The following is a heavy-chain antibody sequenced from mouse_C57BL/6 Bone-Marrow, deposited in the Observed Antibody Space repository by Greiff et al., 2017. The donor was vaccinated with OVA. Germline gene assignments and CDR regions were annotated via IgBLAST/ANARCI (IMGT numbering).Heavy chain of an antibody. CDR3: ARYYGSSYGYYFDY. Sequence: VQLQQPGAELVKPGASVKLSCKASGYTFTSYWMHWVKQRPGQGLEWIGMIHPNSGSTNYNEKFKSKATLTVDKSSSTAYMQLSSLTSEYSAVYYCARYYGSSYGYYFDYWGQGTTLTVSS. J-gene: IGHJ2*01. CDR2: IHPNSGST. CDR1: GYTFTSYW. V-gene: IGHV1-64*01. D-gene: IGHD1-1*01.